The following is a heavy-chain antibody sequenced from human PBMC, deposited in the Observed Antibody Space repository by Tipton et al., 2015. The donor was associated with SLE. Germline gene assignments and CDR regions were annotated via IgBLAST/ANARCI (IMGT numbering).Heavy chain of an antibody. CDR2: IYTSGST. D-gene: IGHD3-22*01. Sequence: TLSLTCTVSGGSISSYYWSWIRQPAGEGLEWIGRIYTSGSTNYNPSLKSRVTMSVDTSKNQYSLKLSSVTAADTAVYYCARDSHGYYDSSGYYYDVTFGYWGQGTLVTVSS. CDR3: ARDSHGYYDSSGYYYDVTFGY. J-gene: IGHJ4*02. V-gene: IGHV4-4*07. CDR1: GGSISSYY.